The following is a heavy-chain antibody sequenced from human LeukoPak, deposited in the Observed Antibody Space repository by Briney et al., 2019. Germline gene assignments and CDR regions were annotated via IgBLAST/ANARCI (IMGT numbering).Heavy chain of an antibody. CDR1: GGSISSSTYY. J-gene: IGHJ4*02. D-gene: IGHD2-21*02. V-gene: IGHV4-39*07. CDR2: INYSGTT. Sequence: SETLSLTCSVSGGSISSSTYYWGWIRQPPEKGLEWIATINYSGTTHYNPSLKSRVTISVDTSKNQFSLKLSSVTAADTAVYYCARGGFAHWVTAVGFEYWGQGTLVTVSS. CDR3: ARGGFAHWVTAVGFEY.